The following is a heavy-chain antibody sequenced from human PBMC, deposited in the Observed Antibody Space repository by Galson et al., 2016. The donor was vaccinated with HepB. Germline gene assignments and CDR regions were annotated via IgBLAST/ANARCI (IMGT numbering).Heavy chain of an antibody. D-gene: IGHD3-10*01. CDR2: MSDSGGST. CDR3: ARRRGSGSHDY. V-gene: IGHV3-23*01. J-gene: IGHJ4*02. Sequence: SLRLSCAASGFTFSTYAMSWARQAPGKGLEWVSAMSDSGGSTYYADSVKGRFTISRDNSKNTLYLQMNSLRAEDTAVYYCARRRGSGSHDYWGQGTLVTVSS. CDR1: GFTFSTYA.